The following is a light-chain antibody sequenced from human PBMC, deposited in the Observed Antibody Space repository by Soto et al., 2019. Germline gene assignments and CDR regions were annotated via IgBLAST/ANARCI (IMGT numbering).Light chain of an antibody. J-gene: IGLJ1*01. CDR1: SSDVGGYNY. Sequence: QSALTQPASVSGSPGQSITISCTGTSSDVGGYNYVSWYQQYPGKAPKLMIYDVSSRPSGVSNRFSGSKSGNTASLTISGLQAEYEADYHCSSYTPSSTYVFGTGTQLTVL. V-gene: IGLV2-14*03. CDR2: DVS. CDR3: SSYTPSSTYV.